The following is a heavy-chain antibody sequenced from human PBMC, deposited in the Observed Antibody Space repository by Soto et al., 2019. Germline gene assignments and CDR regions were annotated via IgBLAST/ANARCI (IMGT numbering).Heavy chain of an antibody. D-gene: IGHD1-20*01. CDR1: GFTFSSYE. J-gene: IGHJ6*02. Sequence: EVQLVESGGGLVQPGGSLRLSCAASGFTFSSYEMNWVRQAPGKGLEWVSYISSSGSTIYYADSVKGRFTISRDNAKNSLYLQMNSLRAEDTAVYYCARVRYDPNHYYYGMDVWGQGTTVTVSS. CDR2: ISSSGSTI. CDR3: ARVRYDPNHYYYGMDV. V-gene: IGHV3-48*03.